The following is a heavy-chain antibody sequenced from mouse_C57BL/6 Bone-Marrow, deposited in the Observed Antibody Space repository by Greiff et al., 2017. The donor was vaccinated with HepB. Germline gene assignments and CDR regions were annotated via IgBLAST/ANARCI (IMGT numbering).Heavy chain of an antibody. J-gene: IGHJ4*01. CDR2: IYPRDGST. V-gene: IGHV1-85*01. CDR3: ARSIYYGSSYDAMDY. CDR1: GYTFTSYD. Sequence: VQRVESGPELVKPGASVKLSCKASGYTFTSYDINWVKQRPGQGLEWIGWIYPRDGSTKYNEKFKGKATLTVDTSSSTAYMELHSLTSEDSAVYFCARSIYYGSSYDAMDYWGQGTSVTVSS. D-gene: IGHD1-1*01.